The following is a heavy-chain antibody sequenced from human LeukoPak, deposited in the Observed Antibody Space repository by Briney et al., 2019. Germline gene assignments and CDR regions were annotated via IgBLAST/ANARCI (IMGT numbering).Heavy chain of an antibody. V-gene: IGHV4-34*01. CDR1: GGSFSGYY. CDR3: ARADYVWGSYRKNAFDI. CDR2: INHSGST. Sequence: KPSETLSLTCAVYGGSFSGYYWSWIRQPPGKGLEWIGEINHSGSTNYKPSLKSRVTISVDTSKNQFSLKLSSVTAADTAVYYCARADYVWGSYRKNAFDIWGQGTMVTVSS. D-gene: IGHD3-16*02. J-gene: IGHJ3*02.